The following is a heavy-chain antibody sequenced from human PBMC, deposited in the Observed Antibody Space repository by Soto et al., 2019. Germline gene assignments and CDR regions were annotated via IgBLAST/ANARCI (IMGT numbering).Heavy chain of an antibody. CDR3: VRATYFSDSSGYTRCFDY. CDR2: IRSIPDSDAT. D-gene: IGHD3-22*01. Sequence: GGSLRLCCAVSGYCLSGSALYWARQASGKRLEWVGRIRSIPDSDATAYAASVKDRCTISRDESKNSVYLQMNSLKTEDTAVYYCVRATYFSDSSGYTRCFDYWGQGPLVTV. J-gene: IGHJ4*02. V-gene: IGHV3-73*01. CDR1: GYCLSGSA.